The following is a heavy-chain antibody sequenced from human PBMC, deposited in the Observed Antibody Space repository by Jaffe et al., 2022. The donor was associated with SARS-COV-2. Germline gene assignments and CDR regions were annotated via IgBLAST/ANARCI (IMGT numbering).Heavy chain of an antibody. CDR1: GFTLSRYW. CDR2: IKQDGVEK. J-gene: IGHJ4*02. CDR3: AREDTHYDSSGANKYHLDY. Sequence: EVQLVESGGGLVQPEGSLRLSCAASGFTLSRYWMSWVRQTPGKELEWVANIKQDGVEKYYGDSVKGRFTISRDNAKNSLYLQMNSLRGEDTAVYYCAREDTHYDSSGANKYHLDYWGQGTLVTVSS. D-gene: IGHD3-22*01. V-gene: IGHV3-7*01.